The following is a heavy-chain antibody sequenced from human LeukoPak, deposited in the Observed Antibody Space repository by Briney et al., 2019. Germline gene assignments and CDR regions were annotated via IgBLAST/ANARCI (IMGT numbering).Heavy chain of an antibody. Sequence: SETLSLTCTVSGGSISSYYWSWIRQPAGKGLEWIGRIYTSGSTNYNPSLKSRVTMSVDTSKNQFSLKLSSVTAADTAVYYCARGLAIAAAVYFDYWGQGILVTVYS. D-gene: IGHD6-13*01. CDR3: ARGLAIAAAVYFDY. CDR2: IYTSGST. V-gene: IGHV4-4*07. J-gene: IGHJ4*02. CDR1: GGSISSYY.